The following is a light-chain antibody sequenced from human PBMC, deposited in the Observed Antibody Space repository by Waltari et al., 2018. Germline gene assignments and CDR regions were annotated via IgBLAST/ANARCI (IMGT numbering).Light chain of an antibody. CDR1: GSNVGRNY. V-gene: IGLV1-47*01. CDR3: AVWDDSVSGWV. CDR2: RND. J-gene: IGLJ3*02. Sequence: QSVVTQPPSASETPGQRVTISCSGSGSNVGRNYVTWYQQVPGTAPKVVIYRNDRRPSGVLDRFSGSKSGTSASLAISGLRSEDEADYYCAVWDDSVSGWVFGGGTKLTVL.